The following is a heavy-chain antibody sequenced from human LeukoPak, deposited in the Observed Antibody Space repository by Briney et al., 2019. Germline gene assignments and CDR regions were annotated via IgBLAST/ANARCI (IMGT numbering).Heavy chain of an antibody. CDR2: IRSKGYGGTA. D-gene: IGHD6-13*01. CDR1: GFTFSDYA. V-gene: IGHV3-49*04. J-gene: IGHJ4*02. Sequence: GGSLRLSCTASGFTFSDYAMSWVRQAPGKGLEWVGLIRSKGYGGTAEYATSVKGRFTVSRDDSKTAAYLQVDSLKTEDTAVYYCTRGGQLLGKGYFFDYWGQGSLVTASS. CDR3: TRGGQLLGKGYFFDY.